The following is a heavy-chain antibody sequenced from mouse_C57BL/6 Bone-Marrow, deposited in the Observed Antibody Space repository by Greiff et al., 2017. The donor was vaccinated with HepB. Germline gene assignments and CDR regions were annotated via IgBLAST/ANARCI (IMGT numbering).Heavy chain of an antibody. J-gene: IGHJ4*01. CDR1: GFTFSNYW. Sequence: EVKLQESGGGLVQPGGSMKLSCVASGFTFSNYWMNWVRQSPEKGLEWVAQIRLKSDNYATHYAESVKGRFTISRDDSKSSVYLQMNNIRAEDTGMYYCKITTVVAHYAMDYWGQGTSVTVSS. V-gene: IGHV6-3*01. CDR3: KITTVVAHYAMDY. CDR2: IRLKSDNYAT. D-gene: IGHD1-1*01.